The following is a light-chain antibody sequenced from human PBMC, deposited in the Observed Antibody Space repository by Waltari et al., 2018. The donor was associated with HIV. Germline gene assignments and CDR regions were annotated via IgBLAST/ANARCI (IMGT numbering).Light chain of an antibody. CDR3: SSYTGSSTLYV. Sequence: HSVLTQPPSVSGAPGQKVTISCTGSSSNIGAYYDLHWYQQLPGTAPRLLIHGNSYRPSGVSNRFSGSKSGNTASLTISGLQAEDEADYFCSSYTGSSTLYVFGTGTKVTVL. CDR2: GNS. CDR1: SSNIGAYYD. V-gene: IGLV1-40*01. J-gene: IGLJ1*01.